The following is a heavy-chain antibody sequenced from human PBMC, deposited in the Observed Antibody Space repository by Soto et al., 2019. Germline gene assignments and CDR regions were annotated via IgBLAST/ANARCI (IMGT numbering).Heavy chain of an antibody. CDR2: INHSGST. D-gene: IGHD4-4*01. CDR3: ARADDYKSSWFDP. V-gene: IGHV4-34*01. CDR1: GGSFSGHY. J-gene: IGHJ5*02. Sequence: SETLSLTCAVYGGSFSGHYCSWIRQPPGKGLEWIGEINHSGSTNYNPSLRSRVTISVDTSKNQFSLKVFSVTAADTAVYYCARADDYKSSWFDPWGQGTPVTVSS.